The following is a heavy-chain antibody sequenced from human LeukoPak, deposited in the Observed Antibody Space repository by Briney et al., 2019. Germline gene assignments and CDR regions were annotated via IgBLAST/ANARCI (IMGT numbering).Heavy chain of an antibody. CDR2: IKSKTDGGTT. V-gene: IGHV3-15*01. Sequence: GGSLRLPCAGSGFTFSNAWMSWVRQAPEKGLEWVGRIKSKTDGGTTDYAAPVKGRFTISRDDSKNTLYLQMNSLKTEDTAVYYCTSKPMDYYGSGSLDYWGQGTLVTVSS. CDR1: GFTFSNAW. D-gene: IGHD3-10*01. J-gene: IGHJ4*02. CDR3: TSKPMDYYGSGSLDY.